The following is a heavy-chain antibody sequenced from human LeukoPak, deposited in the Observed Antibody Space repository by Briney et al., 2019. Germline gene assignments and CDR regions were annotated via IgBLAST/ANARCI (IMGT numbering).Heavy chain of an antibody. CDR2: INAGNGNT. D-gene: IGHD1-1*01. V-gene: IGHV1-3*01. J-gene: IGHJ2*01. CDR3: ARVGYRDFWYFDL. Sequence: ASVKVSCKASGYTFTSYAMHWVRQAPGQRLEWMGWINAGNGNTKYSQKFQGRVTITRDTSASTAYMELRSLRSDDTAVYYCARVGYRDFWYFDLWGRGTLVTVSS. CDR1: GYTFTSYA.